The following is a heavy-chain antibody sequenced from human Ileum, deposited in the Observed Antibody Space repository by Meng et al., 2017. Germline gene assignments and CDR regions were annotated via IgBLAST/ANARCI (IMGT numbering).Heavy chain of an antibody. D-gene: IGHD1-1*01. CDR3: ARGGTAYFDY. Sequence: QEHLQQWGAGLLKPSETRSLICAVYGGSFSPHSWTWIRQPPGRGLEWIGGISHRGSSNSNPSLKSRVTILVNMSKKQFSLKLRSVTAADTGVCYCARGGTAYFDYWGQGTLVTVSS. J-gene: IGHJ4*02. CDR1: GGSFSPHS. V-gene: IGHV4-34*01. CDR2: ISHRGSS.